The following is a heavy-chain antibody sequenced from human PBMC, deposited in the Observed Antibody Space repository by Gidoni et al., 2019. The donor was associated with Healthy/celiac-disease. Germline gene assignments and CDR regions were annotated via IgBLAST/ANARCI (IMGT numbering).Heavy chain of an antibody. D-gene: IGHD3-22*01. CDR3: ASTDYYDSTPNAFDI. CDR1: GFTVSSNY. J-gene: IGHJ3*02. CDR2: IYSGGST. V-gene: IGHV3-53*01. Sequence: EVQLVESGGGLIQPGGSLRLSCAASGFTVSSNYMSWVRQAPGKGLEWVSVIYSGGSTYYADSVKGRFTISRDNSKNTLYLQMNSLRAEDTAVYYCASTDYYDSTPNAFDIWGQGTMVTVSS.